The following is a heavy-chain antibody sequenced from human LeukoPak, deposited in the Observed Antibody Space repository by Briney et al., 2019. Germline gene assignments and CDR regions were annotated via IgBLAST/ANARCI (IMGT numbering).Heavy chain of an antibody. CDR2: ISSSGNYI. D-gene: IGHD3-10*01. Sequence: GGSLRLSCAASGFTFSTYSMNWVRQAPGKGLEWVSSISSSGNYIYYADSVKGRFTISRDNAKNSLYLQMNSLRAEDTAVYYCARDPHYGSGSYSDYWGQGTLVTVSS. J-gene: IGHJ4*02. CDR1: GFTFSTYS. CDR3: ARDPHYGSGSYSDY. V-gene: IGHV3-21*01.